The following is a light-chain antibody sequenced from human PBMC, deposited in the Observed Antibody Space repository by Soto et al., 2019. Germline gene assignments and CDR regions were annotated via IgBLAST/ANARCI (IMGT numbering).Light chain of an antibody. Sequence: EIVLTQSPATLSLSPGERTTLSCRASQSVSSYFAWYQKSPGQAPRLLIYHASNRATGIPARFSGSGSGTAFTLTISSLEPEDFAVYYCQQHSTWPWTFGQGTKVEIK. CDR3: QQHSTWPWT. CDR1: QSVSSY. J-gene: IGKJ1*01. V-gene: IGKV3-11*01. CDR2: HAS.